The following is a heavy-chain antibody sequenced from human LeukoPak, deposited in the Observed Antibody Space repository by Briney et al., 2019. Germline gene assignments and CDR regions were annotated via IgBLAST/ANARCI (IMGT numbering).Heavy chain of an antibody. D-gene: IGHD1-26*01. CDR3: AKAGEPLARYYYYYMDV. Sequence: GGSLRLSCAASGFTFDDYAMHWVRQAPGKGLEGVSGISWNSGSIGYADSVKGRFTISRDNAKNSLYLQMNSLRAEDTALYYCAKAGEPLARYYYYYMDVWGKGTTVTVSS. J-gene: IGHJ6*03. CDR2: ISWNSGSI. CDR1: GFTFDDYA. V-gene: IGHV3-9*01.